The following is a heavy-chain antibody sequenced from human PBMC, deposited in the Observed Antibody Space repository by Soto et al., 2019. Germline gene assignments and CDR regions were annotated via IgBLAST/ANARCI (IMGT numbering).Heavy chain of an antibody. CDR2: IRGFSPYT. V-gene: IGHV3-21*01. J-gene: IGHJ6*02. Sequence: GGSLRLSCVVSGFTFRTYTMNWVRQAPGKGLEWVSGIRGFSPYTFYAESVKGRFTISRDNAKNSLYLQMNSLGVEDTAVYYCARDRGYDAHDYYYNAMDVWGQGTTVPVSS. D-gene: IGHD2-15*01. CDR1: GFTFRTYT. CDR3: ARDRGYDAHDYYYNAMDV.